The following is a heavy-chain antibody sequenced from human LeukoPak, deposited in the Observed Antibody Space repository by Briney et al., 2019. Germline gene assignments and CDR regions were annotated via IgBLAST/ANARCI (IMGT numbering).Heavy chain of an antibody. D-gene: IGHD6-13*01. V-gene: IGHV4-30-2*01. CDR2: VFHSGST. Sequence: TSETLSLTCAVSGGSISSGGYSWSWIRQPPGKGLEWIGYVFHSGSTYYNPSLKSRVTISVDRSKNQFSLNLSSVTAADTAVYYCASYTSSRHYWGLGTLVTVSS. CDR1: GGSISSGGYS. CDR3: ASYTSSRHY. J-gene: IGHJ4*02.